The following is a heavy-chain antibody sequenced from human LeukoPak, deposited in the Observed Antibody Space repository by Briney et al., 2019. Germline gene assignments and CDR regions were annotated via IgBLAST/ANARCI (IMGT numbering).Heavy chain of an antibody. CDR3: ARGLAVVSPFDF. J-gene: IGHJ4*02. D-gene: IGHD3-22*01. CDR1: GYTFTGYY. V-gene: IGHV1-2*02. CDR2: INTNSGGT. Sequence: GASVKVSCKASGYTFTGYYIHWVRQAPGQGPEWMGWINTNSGGTNYGQKFQGRVTMTRDTSISTANIELSRLTSDDTAVYYCARGLAVVSPFDFWGQGTLVTVSS.